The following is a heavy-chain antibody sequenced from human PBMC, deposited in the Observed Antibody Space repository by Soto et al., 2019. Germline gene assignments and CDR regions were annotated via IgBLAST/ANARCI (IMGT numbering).Heavy chain of an antibody. CDR1: GFTFSSYS. CDR3: ARVGRGVYGMDV. V-gene: IGHV3-48*02. CDR2: ITSDSSTI. D-gene: IGHD2-8*01. J-gene: IGHJ6*02. Sequence: EVQLVESGGGLVQPGGSLRLSCAASGFTFSSYSINWVRQAPGKGLEWFSYITSDSSTISYADSVKGQFTVSRDNAKNSLYLQMNSLRYEDTAVYYCARVGRGVYGMDVWGQGTSVTVSS.